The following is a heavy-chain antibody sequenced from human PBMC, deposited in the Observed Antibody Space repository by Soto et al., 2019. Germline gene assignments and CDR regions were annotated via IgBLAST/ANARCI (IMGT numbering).Heavy chain of an antibody. CDR1: GFTFSGFG. CDR2: ISYDGNNE. V-gene: IGHV3-30*18. J-gene: IGHJ4*02. Sequence: QVQLVESGGGVVQPGRSLRLSCAGSGFTFSGFGMHWVRQAPGKGLEWVAVISYDGNNEYYADSVKGRFTISRDNSKNTLYLQMNSLRAEDTAVYDCAKEGMPRYCGGVGCYSIQAYWGQGTLVTISS. CDR3: AKEGMPRYCGGVGCYSIQAY. D-gene: IGHD2-15*01.